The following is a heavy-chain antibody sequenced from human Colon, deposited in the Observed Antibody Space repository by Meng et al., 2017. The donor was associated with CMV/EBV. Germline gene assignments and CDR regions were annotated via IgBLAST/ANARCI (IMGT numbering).Heavy chain of an antibody. CDR1: AFNVSGGY. CDR2: IFSNGNT. V-gene: IGHV3-66*01. CDR3: ADFENGPGY. J-gene: IGHJ4*02. Sequence: EVPLGESWGGLVQPGGSLRLSCAVSAFNVSGGYMSWVRQAPGKGLEWVSSIFSNGNTYYADSVKGRFTISRDDSKNILFLQMNTLRAEDTAVYSCADFENGPGYWGQGTLVTVSS. D-gene: IGHD1-14*01.